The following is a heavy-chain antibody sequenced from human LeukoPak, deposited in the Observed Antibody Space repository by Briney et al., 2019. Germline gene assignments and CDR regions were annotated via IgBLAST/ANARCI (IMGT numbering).Heavy chain of an antibody. CDR1: GGSISSSSYY. Sequence: PSETLSLTCTVSGGSISSSSYYWGWIRQPPGKGLEWIGSIYYSGSTYYNPSLKSRVTISVDTSKNQFSLKLSSVTAADTAVYYCARARPGYCSGGSCYSKYYFDYWGQGTLVTVSS. CDR2: IYYSGST. V-gene: IGHV4-39*07. J-gene: IGHJ4*02. CDR3: ARARPGYCSGGSCYSKYYFDY. D-gene: IGHD2-15*01.